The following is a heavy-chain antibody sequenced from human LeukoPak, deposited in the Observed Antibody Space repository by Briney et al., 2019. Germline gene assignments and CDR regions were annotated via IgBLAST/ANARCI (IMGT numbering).Heavy chain of an antibody. CDR2: ISGSGGST. CDR3: AKAAVSGWSLTTQFDY. V-gene: IGHV3-23*01. D-gene: IGHD6-19*01. CDR1: GFTFSSYA. J-gene: IGHJ4*02. Sequence: PGGSLRLSCAASGFTFSSYAMSWVRQAPGKGLEWVSAISGSGGSTYYADSVKGRFTISRDNSKNTLYLQMNSLRAEDTAVYYCAKAAVSGWSLTTQFDYWGQGTLVTVSS.